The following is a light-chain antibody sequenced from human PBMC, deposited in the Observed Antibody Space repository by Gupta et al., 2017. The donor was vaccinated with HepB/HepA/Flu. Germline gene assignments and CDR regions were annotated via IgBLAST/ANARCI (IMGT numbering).Light chain of an antibody. Sequence: QLMVTQSSSASASLGSSVKLTCTLSSGYSHYSIGWHQQQPGKAPRFLMKVESSGRYNKGSGIPDRFTGSSSGAARYLTISNLQSEDWADDYCETWDSNIRVCGGGTKLTVL. CDR1: SGYSHYS. CDR3: ETWDSNIRV. J-gene: IGLJ2*01. CDR2: VESSGRY. V-gene: IGLV4-60*03.